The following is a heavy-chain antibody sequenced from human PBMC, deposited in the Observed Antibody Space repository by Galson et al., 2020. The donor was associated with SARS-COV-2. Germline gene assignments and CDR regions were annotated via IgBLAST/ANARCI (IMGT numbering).Heavy chain of an antibody. V-gene: IGHV3-43*01. D-gene: IGHD3-10*01. CDR1: GFTFDDYT. J-gene: IGHJ4*02. CDR3: AKDYYYGSGSYWGDYFDY. CDR2: ISWDGGST. Sequence: GGSLRLSCAASGFTFDDYTMHWVRQAPGKGLEWVSLISWDGGSTYYADSVKGRFTISRDNSKNSLYLQMNSLRTEDTALYYCAKDYYYGSGSYWGDYFDYWGQGTLVTVSS.